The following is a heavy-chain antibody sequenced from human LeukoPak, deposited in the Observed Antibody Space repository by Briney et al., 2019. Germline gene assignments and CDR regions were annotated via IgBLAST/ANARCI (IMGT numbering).Heavy chain of an antibody. D-gene: IGHD1-26*01. J-gene: IGHJ4*02. CDR3: ARDRIKSGSYYFDY. V-gene: IGHV3-48*01. CDR1: GFTFSNTW. CDR2: ISGRSSTI. Sequence: GGSLRLSCAASGFTFSNTWMTWVRQAPGKGLEWVSYISGRSSTIYYADSVKGRFTFSRDNAKNSMYLQMNSLRAEDTAVYYCARDRIKSGSYYFDYWGQGTLVTVSS.